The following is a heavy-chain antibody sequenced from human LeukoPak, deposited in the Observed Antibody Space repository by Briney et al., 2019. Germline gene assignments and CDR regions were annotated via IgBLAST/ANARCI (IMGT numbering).Heavy chain of an antibody. CDR1: GVTFSNAW. D-gene: IGHD3-22*01. CDR3: TTVGGDDSSGYYYRPY. J-gene: IGHJ4*02. Sequence: PGGSLRLSCAASGVTFSNAWMSWVRQAPGKGLEWVGRIKSKTDGGTTDYAAPVKGRFTIAREDSKNTLYLQMNSLKTEDTAVYYCTTVGGDDSSGYYYRPYWGQGTLVTVSS. CDR2: IKSKTDGGTT. V-gene: IGHV3-15*01.